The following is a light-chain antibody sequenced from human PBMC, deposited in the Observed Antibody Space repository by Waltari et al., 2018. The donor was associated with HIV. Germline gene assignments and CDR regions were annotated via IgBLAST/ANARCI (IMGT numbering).Light chain of an antibody. V-gene: IGKV3-20*01. CDR2: GES. J-gene: IGKJ2*01. Sequence: EVVLTQSPDTLSLSPGERATLSCRASQSGKTKSLAWYQQKSGQAPRLLIYGESTRATGIPDRFSGSGSGTDFTLTITRLEAEDSAVYYCQQYVGSFAFGQGTKLEIK. CDR1: QSGKTKS. CDR3: QQYVGSFA.